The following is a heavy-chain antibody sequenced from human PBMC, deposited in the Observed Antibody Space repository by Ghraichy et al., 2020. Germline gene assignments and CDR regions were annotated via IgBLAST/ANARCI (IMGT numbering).Heavy chain of an antibody. D-gene: IGHD1-26*01. CDR1: GGPFSGYY. Sequence: GSLSLTCAVYGGPFSGYYWSWIRQPPGKGLEWIGQINHEGITDYNPSLKSRVTISLDRSQDQFSLKLTSVTAADTAVYYCATLGGGLATSTAWATVNYFDYWGQGTLVTVSS. CDR2: INHEGIT. J-gene: IGHJ4*02. CDR3: ATLGGGLATSTAWATVNYFDY. V-gene: IGHV4-34*01.